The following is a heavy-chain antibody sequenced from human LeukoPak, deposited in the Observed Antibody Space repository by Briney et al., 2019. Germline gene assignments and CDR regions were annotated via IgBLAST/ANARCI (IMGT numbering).Heavy chain of an antibody. CDR3: ARQMNTVTADY. Sequence: SQTLSLMCTLDSGSISLRSYVWGWIRQPPGKGLECIGCIFYSGSTYYNPSLNSRVIISIDKYKNQFSVRRGHVSAAHTAVYYCARQMNTVTADYWGQGTLVTVSS. D-gene: IGHD4-17*01. J-gene: IGHJ4*02. CDR2: IFYSGST. CDR1: SGSISLRSYV. V-gene: IGHV4-39*01.